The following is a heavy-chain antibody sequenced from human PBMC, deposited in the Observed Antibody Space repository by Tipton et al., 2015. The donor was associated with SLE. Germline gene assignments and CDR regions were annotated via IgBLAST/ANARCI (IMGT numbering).Heavy chain of an antibody. V-gene: IGHV4-61*01. CDR2: IHYTVST. D-gene: IGHD3-3*01. CDR1: GGSISSSSHY. Sequence: TLSLTCTVSGGSISSSSHYWSWIRQPPGKGLEWIGDIHYTVSTNYNPSLKSRVTISVDTSKNQFSLKLSSVTAADTAVYYCARDARFADAFDIWGQGTMVTVSS. J-gene: IGHJ3*02. CDR3: ARDARFADAFDI.